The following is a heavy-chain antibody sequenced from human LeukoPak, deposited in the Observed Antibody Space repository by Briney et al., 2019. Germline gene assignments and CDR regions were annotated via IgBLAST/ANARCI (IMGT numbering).Heavy chain of an antibody. CDR2: IKQDGSEK. Sequence: PGGSLRLSCAASGFTFSSCWMSWVRQAPGKGLEWVANIKQDGSEKYYVDSVKGRFTISRDNAKNSLYLQMNSLRAEDTALYYCARILAITFGGVIVVGAFDIWGQGTMVTVSS. D-gene: IGHD3-16*02. V-gene: IGHV3-7*03. CDR3: ARILAITFGGVIVVGAFDI. J-gene: IGHJ3*02. CDR1: GFTFSSCW.